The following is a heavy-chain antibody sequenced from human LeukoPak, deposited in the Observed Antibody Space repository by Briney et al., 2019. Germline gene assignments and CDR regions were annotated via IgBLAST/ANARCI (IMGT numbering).Heavy chain of an antibody. Sequence: ALVKVSCKASGYTFTGYYMHWVRQAPGQGLEWMGWINPNSGGTNYAQKFQGRVTMTRDTSISTAYMELSRLRSDDTAVYFCARVAYGDHVAPFDYWGREPWSPSPQ. CDR3: ARVAYGDHVAPFDY. CDR2: INPNSGGT. D-gene: IGHD4-17*01. V-gene: IGHV1-2*02. CDR1: GYTFTGYY. J-gene: IGHJ4*02.